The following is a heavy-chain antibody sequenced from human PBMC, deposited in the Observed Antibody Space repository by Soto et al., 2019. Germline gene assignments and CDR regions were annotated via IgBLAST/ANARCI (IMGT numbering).Heavy chain of an antibody. Sequence: EVQLVESGGGLVQPGGSVRLSCTASGFTFSNYWMHWVRQTPGKGLVWVSRVGSDWRGATYADSVKGRFTISRDNAKNTLYLQMDSLRVEDRAMYHCSRDGLMHGPDMNQWGQGILVTVSS. CDR3: SRDGLMHGPDMNQ. D-gene: IGHD3-16*01. CDR1: GFTFSNYW. V-gene: IGHV3-74*01. CDR2: VGSDWRGA. J-gene: IGHJ4*02.